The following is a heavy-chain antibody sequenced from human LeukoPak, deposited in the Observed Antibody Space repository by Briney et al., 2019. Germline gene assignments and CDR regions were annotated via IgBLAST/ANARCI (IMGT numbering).Heavy chain of an antibody. CDR1: GGSISSSSYY. CDR3: ARRGSDYPLQAFGI. V-gene: IGHV4-39*01. J-gene: IGHJ3*02. CDR2: IYYRGST. D-gene: IGHD2-21*02. Sequence: PSETLSLTCTVSGGSISSSSYYWGWIRQPPGKGLEWIGNIYYRGSTSYNPSLMSRVTISVDTSKNQFSLKLSSVTAADTAVYYCARRGSDYPLQAFGIWGQGTMVTVSS.